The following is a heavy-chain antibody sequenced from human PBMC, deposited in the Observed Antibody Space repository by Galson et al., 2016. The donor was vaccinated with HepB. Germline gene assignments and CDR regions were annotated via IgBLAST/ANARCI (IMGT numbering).Heavy chain of an antibody. CDR3: ARDLVAIDDILAGPEFDY. CDR2: ILYEGSNK. D-gene: IGHD3-9*01. J-gene: IGHJ4*02. Sequence: SLRLSCAASGFTFGSYAMHWVRQAPGKGLEWVAGILYEGSNKYYADSVKGRFIISRDNSKNTLYLQMNSLSPEDTAVYYCARDLVAIDDILAGPEFDYWGQGTLVTVSS. CDR1: GFTFGSYA. V-gene: IGHV3-30-3*01.